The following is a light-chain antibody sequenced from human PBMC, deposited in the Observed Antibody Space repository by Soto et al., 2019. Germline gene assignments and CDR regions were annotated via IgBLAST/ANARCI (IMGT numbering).Light chain of an antibody. J-gene: IGLJ1*01. Sequence: QSALTQPASVSGSPGQSITISCTGSGRDLGAYDYVSWYQQHPGKAPKLLIYGVKNRPSGVSYRFSASKSAFTASLTISGLQAEDEAHYYCSSYTTSYFYVFGPGTKLTVL. CDR3: SSYTTSYFYV. CDR2: GVK. CDR1: GRDLGAYDY. V-gene: IGLV2-14*01.